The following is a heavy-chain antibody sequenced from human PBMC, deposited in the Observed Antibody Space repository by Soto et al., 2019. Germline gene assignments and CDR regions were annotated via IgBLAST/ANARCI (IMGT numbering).Heavy chain of an antibody. Sequence: LRLSCAASGFTFSSYEMNWVRQAPGKGLEWVSYISSSGSTIYYADSVKGRFTISRDNAKNSLYLQMNSLRAEDTAVYYCARDREDVSGNPSRGMDVWGQGTTVTVSS. J-gene: IGHJ6*02. CDR1: GFTFSSYE. CDR3: ARDREDVSGNPSRGMDV. CDR2: ISSSGSTI. V-gene: IGHV3-48*03. D-gene: IGHD2-15*01.